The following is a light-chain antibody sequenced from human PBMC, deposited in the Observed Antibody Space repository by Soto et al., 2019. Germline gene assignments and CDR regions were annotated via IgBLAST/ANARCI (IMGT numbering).Light chain of an antibody. CDR1: QSVSSSY. CDR3: QQHAGSPPYT. Sequence: EIVLTQSPGTLSLSPGERATLSCRASQSVSSSYLAWYQQKPGQAPRLLIYGVPSRATGIPDRFSGSGSGTDFTLTTTGPEPEDFAVYYCQQHAGSPPYTVGRGPKLEIK. V-gene: IGKV3-20*01. J-gene: IGKJ2*01. CDR2: GVP.